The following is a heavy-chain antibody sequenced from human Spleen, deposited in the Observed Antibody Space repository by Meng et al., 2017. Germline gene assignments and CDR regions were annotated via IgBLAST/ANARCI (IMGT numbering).Heavy chain of an antibody. J-gene: IGHJ4*02. CDR3: AQSWGGGGVDY. CDR1: GITFSTST. CDR2: ISDDGGIK. V-gene: IGHV3-30-3*01. D-gene: IGHD2-21*01. Sequence: QVQVAESGRGVVQPGPPLRLSCAASGITFSTSTMSWVRQSPGKGPVWVALISDDGGIKYYADSVRGRFTISRDNAKNTLYLQMNSLTAEDTAVYYCAQSWGGGGVDYWGQGTLVTVSS.